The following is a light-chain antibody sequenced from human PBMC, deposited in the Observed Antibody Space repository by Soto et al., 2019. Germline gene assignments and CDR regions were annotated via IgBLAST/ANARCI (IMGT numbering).Light chain of an antibody. CDR1: QSVSNNY. Sequence: EIVLTQSPGTLSLSPGERATLSCRASQSVSNNYLAWYQQKPGQAPRLLIYGASRRATGIPDRFSGSGSGTDFTLTISRLEPEDVAVYYCQQYGSSPLTFGGGTKVEIK. J-gene: IGKJ4*01. CDR3: QQYGSSPLT. V-gene: IGKV3-20*01. CDR2: GAS.